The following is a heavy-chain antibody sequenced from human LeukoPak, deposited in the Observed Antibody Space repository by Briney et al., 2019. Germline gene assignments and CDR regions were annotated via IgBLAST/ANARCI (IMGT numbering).Heavy chain of an antibody. V-gene: IGHV3-66*01. D-gene: IGHD6-13*01. CDR3: ARELYSSSWDPYYFDY. CDR1: GFTVSSNY. Sequence: GGSLRLSCAASGFTVSSNYMSWVRQAPGKGLEWASVIYSGGSTYYADSVKGRFTISRDNSKNTLYLQMNSLRAEDTAVYYCARELYSSSWDPYYFDYWGQGTLVTVSS. J-gene: IGHJ4*02. CDR2: IYSGGST.